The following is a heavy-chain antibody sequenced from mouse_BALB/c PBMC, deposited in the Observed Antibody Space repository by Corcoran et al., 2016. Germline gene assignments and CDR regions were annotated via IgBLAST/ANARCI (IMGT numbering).Heavy chain of an antibody. CDR1: GYTFTNYG. CDR3: ARAPLHYYAMDY. CDR2: INTYTGEP. V-gene: IGHV9-3-1*01. D-gene: IGHD6-1*01. Sequence: QIQLVQSVPELKKPGETVKISCKASGYTFTNYGMNWVKQAPGKGLKWMGWINTYTGEPTYADDFKGRFAFSLETSASTAYLQINNLKNEDTATYFCARAPLHYYAMDYWGQGTSVTVSS. J-gene: IGHJ4*01.